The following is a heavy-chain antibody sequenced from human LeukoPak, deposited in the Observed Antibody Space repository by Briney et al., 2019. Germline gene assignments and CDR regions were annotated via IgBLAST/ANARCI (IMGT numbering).Heavy chain of an antibody. CDR3: AKVGDSSWYVH. Sequence: GGSLRLSCAASGFTFSSYAMSWVRQAPGKGLEWVSAISGSGGSTYYADSEKGRFTISRDNSKNTLYLQMNSLRAEDTAVYYCAKVGDSSWYVHWGQGTLVTVSS. CDR2: ISGSGGST. J-gene: IGHJ4*02. CDR1: GFTFSSYA. V-gene: IGHV3-23*01. D-gene: IGHD6-13*01.